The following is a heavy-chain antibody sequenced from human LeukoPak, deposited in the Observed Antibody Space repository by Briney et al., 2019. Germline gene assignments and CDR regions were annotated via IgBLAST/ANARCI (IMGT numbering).Heavy chain of an antibody. CDR2: INHSGST. V-gene: IGHV4-34*01. D-gene: IGHD1-26*01. CDR3: AREEGNSGSFWDY. Sequence: PSETLSLTCAVYGGSFSGYYWSWIRRPPGKGLEWIGEINHSGSTNYNPSLKSRVTISVDTSKNHFSLKLSSVTAADTAVYYCAREEGNSGSFWDYWGQGTLVTVSS. J-gene: IGHJ4*02. CDR1: GGSFSGYY.